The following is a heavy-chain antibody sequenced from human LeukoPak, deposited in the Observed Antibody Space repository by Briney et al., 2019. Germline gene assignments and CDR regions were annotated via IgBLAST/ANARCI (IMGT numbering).Heavy chain of an antibody. CDR1: GGSISSGDYY. CDR2: IYYSGST. Sequence: PSETLSLTCTVSGGSISSGDYYWSWIRQPPGKGLEWIGYIYYSGSTYYNPSLKSRVTISVDTSKNQFSLKLSSVTPADTAVYYCAREPGNGSGPFDPWGQGTLVTVSS. J-gene: IGHJ5*02. D-gene: IGHD2-15*01. CDR3: AREPGNGSGPFDP. V-gene: IGHV4-30-4*08.